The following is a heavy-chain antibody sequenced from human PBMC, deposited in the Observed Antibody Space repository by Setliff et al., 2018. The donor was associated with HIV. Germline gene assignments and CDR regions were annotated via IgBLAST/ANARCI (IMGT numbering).Heavy chain of an antibody. D-gene: IGHD3-9*01. Sequence: ASVKVSCKLSGYTLTELSIHWVRQAPGKGLEWMANFDPEDGETFYAQKFQGRLTMTEDTSTDTAYMELSSLTSDDTALYYCARQDIPTGYYLFDYWGQGTQVTVSS. CDR2: FDPEDGET. V-gene: IGHV1-24*01. CDR3: ARQDIPTGYYLFDY. CDR1: GYTLTELS. J-gene: IGHJ4*02.